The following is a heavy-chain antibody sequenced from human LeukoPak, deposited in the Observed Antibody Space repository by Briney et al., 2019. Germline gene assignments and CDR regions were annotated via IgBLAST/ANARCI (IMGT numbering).Heavy chain of an antibody. CDR3: ARTPGRGGFDY. V-gene: IGHV4-61*01. CDR2: IYFSGST. D-gene: IGHD1-14*01. J-gene: IGHJ4*02. Sequence: PSETLSLTCTVSGGSISSSSYYWSWIRQPPGKGLEFIGYIYFSGSTNYNPSLRSRVTMSVDTSKNQFSLNLGSVTAADTAVYYCARTPGRGGFDYWGQGTLVTVSS. CDR1: GGSISSSSYY.